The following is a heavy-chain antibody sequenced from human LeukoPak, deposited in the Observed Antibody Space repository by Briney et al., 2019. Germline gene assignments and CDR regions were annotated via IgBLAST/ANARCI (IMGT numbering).Heavy chain of an antibody. V-gene: IGHV4-4*07. CDR1: GGSISSYY. J-gene: IGHJ5*02. CDR3: ARHKAFGGVIVSRSTQNWFDP. CDR2: IYTSGST. Sequence: SETLSLTCTVSGGSISSYYWSWIRQPAGKGLEWIGRIYTSGSTNYNPSLKSRVTMSVDTSKNQFSLKLSSVTAADTAVYYCARHKAFGGVIVSRSTQNWFDPWGQGTLVTVSS. D-gene: IGHD3-16*02.